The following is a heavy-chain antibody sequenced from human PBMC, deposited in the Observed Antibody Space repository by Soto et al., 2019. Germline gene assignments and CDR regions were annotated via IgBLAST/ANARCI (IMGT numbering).Heavy chain of an antibody. Sequence: QLQLQESGPGLVKPSETLSLTCTVSGGSISSSSYYWGWIRQPPGKGLEWIGSIYYSGSTYYNPSLKSRVTISVDTSKNQFSLKLSSVTAADTAVYYCASLRGYSYGYGNYYFDYWGQGTLVTVSS. V-gene: IGHV4-39*01. CDR3: ASLRGYSYGYGNYYFDY. D-gene: IGHD5-18*01. CDR1: GGSISSSSYY. J-gene: IGHJ4*02. CDR2: IYYSGST.